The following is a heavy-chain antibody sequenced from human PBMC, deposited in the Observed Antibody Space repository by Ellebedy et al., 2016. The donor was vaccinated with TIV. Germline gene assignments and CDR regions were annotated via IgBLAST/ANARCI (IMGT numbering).Heavy chain of an antibody. CDR1: GGSFSGYY. V-gene: IGHV4-34*01. Sequence: SETLSLXXAVYGGSFSGYYWSWVRQPPGKGLEWIGEVNHSGSTNYNPSLKSRVTISVDTSKNQLSLKLISVSAADTAVYYCARVLGFRDNDIWYPSAFEIWGPGTMVSVSS. CDR2: VNHSGST. CDR3: ARVLGFRDNDIWYPSAFEI. J-gene: IGHJ3*02. D-gene: IGHD6-13*01.